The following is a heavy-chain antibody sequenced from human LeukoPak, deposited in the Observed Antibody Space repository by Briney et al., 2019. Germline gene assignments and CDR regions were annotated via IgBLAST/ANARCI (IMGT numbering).Heavy chain of an antibody. D-gene: IGHD3-10*01. CDR3: ARDRIYYGSGTDAFDI. CDR1: GYTFTGYY. V-gene: IGHV1-2*02. CDR2: INPDSGGT. J-gene: IGHJ3*02. Sequence: GASVKVSCKASGYTFTGYYMHWVRQAPGQGFEWMGWINPDSGGTNYAQKFQGRVTMTRDTSISTAYMELSRLKSDDAAMFYCARDRIYYGSGTDAFDIWGQGTTVTVSS.